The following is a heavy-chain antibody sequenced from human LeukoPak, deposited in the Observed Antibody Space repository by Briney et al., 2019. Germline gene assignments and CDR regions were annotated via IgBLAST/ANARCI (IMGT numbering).Heavy chain of an antibody. J-gene: IGHJ4*02. CDR3: ARGPVVISPLDY. CDR2: ISYDGSNT. V-gene: IGHV3-30-3*01. Sequence: GGSLRLSCAASGFTFSTYAMNWVRQAPGKGLEGVAVISYDGSNTYYADSVKGRFTISRDNSKNTLFVQMNSLRVEDTAVYYCARGPVVISPLDYWGQGILVTVSS. CDR1: GFTFSTYA. D-gene: IGHD3-22*01.